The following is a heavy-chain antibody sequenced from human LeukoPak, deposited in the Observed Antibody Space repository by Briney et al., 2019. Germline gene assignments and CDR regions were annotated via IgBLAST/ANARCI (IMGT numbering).Heavy chain of an antibody. D-gene: IGHD2-2*01. CDR3: ARDRYQLPYYYYGMDV. V-gene: IGHV4-39*07. Sequence: SETLSLTCTVSGGSISSSSYYWGWIRQPPGKGLEWIGSIYYSGSTYYNPSLKSRVTISVDTSKNQFSLKLSSVTAADTAVYYCARDRYQLPYYYYGMDVWGQGTTVTVSS. CDR1: GGSISSSSYY. CDR2: IYYSGST. J-gene: IGHJ6*02.